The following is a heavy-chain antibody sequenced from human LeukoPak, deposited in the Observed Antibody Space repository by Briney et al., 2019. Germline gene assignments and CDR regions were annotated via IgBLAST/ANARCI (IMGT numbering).Heavy chain of an antibody. CDR3: AKDITRRYYYGMDV. J-gene: IGHJ6*02. Sequence: SWNSGSIGYADSVKGRFTISRDNAKNSLYLQMNSLRAEDTALYYCAKDITRRYYYGMDVWGQGTTVTVSS. CDR2: SWNSGSI. V-gene: IGHV3-9*01.